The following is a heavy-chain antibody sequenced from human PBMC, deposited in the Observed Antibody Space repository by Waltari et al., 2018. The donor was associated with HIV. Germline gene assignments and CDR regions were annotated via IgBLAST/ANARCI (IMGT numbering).Heavy chain of an antibody. CDR1: GFSVDSNY. CDR3: ARMQRSYGSEQSRYFYFGIDV. V-gene: IGHV3-53*01. J-gene: IGHJ6*02. D-gene: IGHD3-10*01. CDR2: LYSNGNT. Sequence: EVQLVESGGNLTQPGGSLILSCAASGFSVDSNYMSWVRQAPGKGLEWVSVLYSNGNTKYVDSVKGRFTIFRDNSKNTLYLQMNTLRAEDTAVYYCARMQRSYGSEQSRYFYFGIDVWGQGTSVIVSS.